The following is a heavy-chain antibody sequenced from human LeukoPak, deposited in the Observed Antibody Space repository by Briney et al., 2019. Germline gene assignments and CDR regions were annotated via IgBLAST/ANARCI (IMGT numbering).Heavy chain of an antibody. V-gene: IGHV1-69*04. Sequence: ASVKVSCKASGGTFSSYAISWVRQAPGQGLEWMGRIIPILGIANYAQKFRGRVTITADKSTSTAYMELSSLRSEDTAVYYCARASPVIPSNYFDYWGQGTLVTVSS. CDR2: IIPILGIA. CDR1: GGTFSSYA. CDR3: ARASPVIPSNYFDY. D-gene: IGHD2/OR15-2a*01. J-gene: IGHJ4*02.